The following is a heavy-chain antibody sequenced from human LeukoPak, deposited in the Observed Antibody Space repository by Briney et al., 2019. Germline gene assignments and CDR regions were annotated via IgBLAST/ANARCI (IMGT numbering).Heavy chain of an antibody. CDR2: ISSSGSTI. CDR3: ARVAPLPGEARTGYGDYAAFDI. Sequence: GGSLRLSCAASGFTFSDYYMSWIRQAPGKGLEWVSYISSSGSTIYYADSVKGRFTISRDNAKNSLYLQMNSLRAEDTAVYYCARVAPLPGEARTGYGDYAAFDIWGQGTMVTVSS. V-gene: IGHV3-11*01. J-gene: IGHJ3*02. D-gene: IGHD4-17*01. CDR1: GFTFSDYY.